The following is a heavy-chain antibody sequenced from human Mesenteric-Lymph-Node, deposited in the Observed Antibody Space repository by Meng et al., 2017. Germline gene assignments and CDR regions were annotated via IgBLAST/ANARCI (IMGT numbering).Heavy chain of an antibody. CDR2: ISGSGGSS. V-gene: IGHV3-23*01. Sequence: GGSLRLSCAASGFPFSFYALGWVRQAPGQGLEWVAAISGSGGSSYYAESVKGRFTVSRDDSKNTLYLQMKSLRAEDTAVYYCARDNSDADAFDLWGQGTMVTVSS. CDR1: GFPFSFYA. J-gene: IGHJ3*01. D-gene: IGHD2/OR15-2a*01. CDR3: ARDNSDADAFDL.